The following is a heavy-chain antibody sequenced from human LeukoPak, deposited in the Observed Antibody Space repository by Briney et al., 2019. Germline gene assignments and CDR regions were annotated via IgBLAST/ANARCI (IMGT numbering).Heavy chain of an antibody. CDR2: ISYDGSNK. CDR3: ARPYGDYTGDAFDI. D-gene: IGHD4-17*01. CDR1: GFTFSSYA. J-gene: IGHJ3*02. Sequence: GGSLRLSCAASGFTFSSYAMHWVRQAPGKGLEWVAVISYDGSNKYYADSVKGRLTISRDNSKNTLYLQMNSLRAEDTAVYYCARPYGDYTGDAFDIWGQGTMVTVSS. V-gene: IGHV3-30-3*01.